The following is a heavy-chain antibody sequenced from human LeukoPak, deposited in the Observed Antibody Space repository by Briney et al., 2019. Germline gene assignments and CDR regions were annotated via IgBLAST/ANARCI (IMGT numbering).Heavy chain of an antibody. CDR1: GFTFNLYA. CDR2: FYETLKT. CDR3: AKRGAGSGGLHY. Sequence: GGSLSLSCAASGFTFNLYAMTWVRQAPGKGLEWVSTFYETLKTDYADSVKGRFTISRDTSNNMLYLQMNSLRTEDTAIYYCAKRGAGSGGLHYWGQGTLVTVSS. D-gene: IGHD6-19*01. V-gene: IGHV3-23*01. J-gene: IGHJ4*02.